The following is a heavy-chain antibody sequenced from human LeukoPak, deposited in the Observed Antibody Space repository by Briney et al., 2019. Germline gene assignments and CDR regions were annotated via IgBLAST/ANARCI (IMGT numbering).Heavy chain of an antibody. V-gene: IGHV1-2*02. J-gene: IGHJ5*02. CDR3: ARDRHGDYFS. D-gene: IGHD4-17*01. Sequence: GAPVKVSCKASGYTFTSYGISWVRQAPGLGLVWMGWINPNSGGTNYAQKFQGRVTMTRDTSISTAYMELSRLRSDDTAVYYCARDRHGDYFSWGQGTLVTVSS. CDR2: INPNSGGT. CDR1: GYTFTSYG.